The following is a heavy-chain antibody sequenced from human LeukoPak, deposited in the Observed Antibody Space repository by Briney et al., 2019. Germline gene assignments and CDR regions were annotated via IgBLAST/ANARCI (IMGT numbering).Heavy chain of an antibody. J-gene: IGHJ5*02. Sequence: GGSLRLSCAASGFTLSSYWMHWVRQAPGKELEWVSRINSDGRTTNHADSLKGRFTISRDNAKNTLYLQMNSLRAEDTAVYYCVCQKYDGRVSTRIRFDPWGQGTMVTVSS. V-gene: IGHV3-74*01. CDR3: VCQKYDGRVSTRIRFDP. CDR2: INSDGRTT. CDR1: GFTLSSYW. D-gene: IGHD2-8*02.